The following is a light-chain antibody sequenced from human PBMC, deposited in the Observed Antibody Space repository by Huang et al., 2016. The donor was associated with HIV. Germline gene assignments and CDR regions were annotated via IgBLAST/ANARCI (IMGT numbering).Light chain of an antibody. CDR2: GAA. Sequence: DIVVTQSPDSLAVSLGVRATTTCKASQMVSDSANNKHYVSWYQQKPGQTPRLIIYGAATRESGVPDRFSGSGSGIDFTLTISNLQAEDVAVYYCQQYYTTPYTFGQGTKLEI. CDR1: QMVSDSANNKHY. J-gene: IGKJ2*01. V-gene: IGKV4-1*01. CDR3: QQYYTTPYT.